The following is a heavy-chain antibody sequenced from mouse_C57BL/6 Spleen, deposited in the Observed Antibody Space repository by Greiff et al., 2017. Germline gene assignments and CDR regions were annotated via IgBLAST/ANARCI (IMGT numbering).Heavy chain of an antibody. CDR3: ARSYYYGSSHWYFDV. D-gene: IGHD1-1*01. J-gene: IGHJ1*03. CDR1: GFTFSDYY. Sequence: EVQVVESEGGLVQPGSSMKLSCTASGFTFSDYYMAWVRQVPEKGLEWVANINYDGSSTYYLDSLKSRFIISRDNAKNILYLQMSSLKSEDTATYYCARSYYYGSSHWYFDVWGTGTTVTVSS. V-gene: IGHV5-16*01. CDR2: INYDGSST.